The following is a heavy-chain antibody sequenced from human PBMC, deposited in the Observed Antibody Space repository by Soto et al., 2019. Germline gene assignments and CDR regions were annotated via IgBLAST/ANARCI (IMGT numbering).Heavy chain of an antibody. CDR2: ISPNNGNT. CDR1: GYSFFTHG. V-gene: IGHV1-18*04. Sequence: ASVKVSCKASGYSFFTHGITWVRQTPGHGLEWLGWISPNNGNTQYSQILQGRVSMTTDTSTSTVYMELTNLRSEDSAVYYWGRVSSAIVVIPDFGMDVWGQGTTVTVSS. D-gene: IGHD2-21*01. CDR3: GRVSSAIVVIPDFGMDV. J-gene: IGHJ6*02.